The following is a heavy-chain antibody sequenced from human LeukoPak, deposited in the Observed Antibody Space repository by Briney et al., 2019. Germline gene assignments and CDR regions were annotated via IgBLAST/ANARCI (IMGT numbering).Heavy chain of an antibody. CDR1: GFTFDDYA. D-gene: IGHD1-26*01. V-gene: IGHV3-9*01. CDR3: AKEMPMSGSYSNDAFDI. J-gene: IGHJ3*02. Sequence: GGSLRLSCAASGFTFDDYAMHWVRQAPGKGLEWVSGISWNSGSVGYADSVEGRFTISRDNAKNSLYLRMNSLRAEDTALYYCAKEMPMSGSYSNDAFDIWGQGTMVTVSS. CDR2: ISWNSGSV.